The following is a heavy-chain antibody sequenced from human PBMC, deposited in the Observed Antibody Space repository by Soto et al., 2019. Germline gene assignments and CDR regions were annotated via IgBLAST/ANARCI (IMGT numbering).Heavy chain of an antibody. CDR1: GFTFSNYG. CDR3: AKDSAAAGTWSFDY. D-gene: IGHD6-13*01. V-gene: IGHV3-30*18. CDR2: RSYDGSNK. J-gene: IGHJ4*02. Sequence: QVQLVESGGGVVQPGRSLRLSCAASGFTFSNYGMHWVRQAPGKGLEWVAVRSYDGSNKYYADSVKGRFTISRDNSKNTLYLQMNSLRAEDTAVYYCAKDSAAAGTWSFDYWGQGTLVTVSS.